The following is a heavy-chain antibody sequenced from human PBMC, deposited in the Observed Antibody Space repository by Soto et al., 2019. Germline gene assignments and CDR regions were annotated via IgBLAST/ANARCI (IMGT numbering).Heavy chain of an antibody. CDR2: ISAYNGNT. V-gene: IGHV1-18*01. D-gene: IGHD3-9*01. CDR3: ARDYDILTGYYLSYYYHYGMAV. CDR1: GYTFTSYG. J-gene: IGHJ6*02. Sequence: ASVKVSCKASGYTFTSYGISWVRQAPGQGLEWMGWISAYNGNTNYAQKLQGRVTMTTDTSTGTAYMELRSLRSDDTAVYYCARDYDILTGYYLSYYYHYGMAVWGQGTTVTVSS.